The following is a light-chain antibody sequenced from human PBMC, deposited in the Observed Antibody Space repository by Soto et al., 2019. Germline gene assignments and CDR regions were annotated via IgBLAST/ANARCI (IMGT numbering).Light chain of an antibody. CDR2: WAS. CDR3: QKYDDSPRT. Sequence: DIVMTQSPDSLAVSLGERATINCKSSQSVLYSSNNKNYLAWYQQKPGQPPKLLIYWASTRESGVPDRFSGSGSGTDFTLTINRLEPEDFAVYYCQKYDDSPRTFGQGTKVDIK. CDR1: QSVLYSSNNKNY. J-gene: IGKJ1*01. V-gene: IGKV4-1*01.